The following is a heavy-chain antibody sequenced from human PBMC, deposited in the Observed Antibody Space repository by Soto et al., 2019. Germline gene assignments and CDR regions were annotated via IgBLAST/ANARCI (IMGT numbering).Heavy chain of an antibody. D-gene: IGHD3-22*01. V-gene: IGHV1-69*08. CDR3: AREGYYYDSSGAEFDY. CDR2: IIPILGIA. J-gene: IGHJ4*02. Sequence: QVQLVQSGAEVKKPGSSVKVSCKASGGTFSSYTISWVRQASGQGLEWMGRIIPILGIANYAQKFQGRVTITADKSTSTAYMELSSLRSEDTAVYYCAREGYYYDSSGAEFDYWGQGTLVTVSS. CDR1: GGTFSSYT.